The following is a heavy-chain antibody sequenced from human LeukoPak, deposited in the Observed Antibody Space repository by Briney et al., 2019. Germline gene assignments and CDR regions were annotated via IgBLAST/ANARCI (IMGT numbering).Heavy chain of an antibody. V-gene: IGHV4-59*08. CDR3: ARGYSSSSGRPDY. J-gene: IGHJ4*02. CDR1: GGSISSYY. CDR2: IYYSGST. D-gene: IGHD6-6*01. Sequence: SETLSLTCTVSGGSISSYYWSWIRQPPGKGLEWTGYIYYSGSTNYNPSLKSRVTISVDTSKKQFSLKLSSVTAADTAVYYCARGYSSSSGRPDYWGQGTLVTVSS.